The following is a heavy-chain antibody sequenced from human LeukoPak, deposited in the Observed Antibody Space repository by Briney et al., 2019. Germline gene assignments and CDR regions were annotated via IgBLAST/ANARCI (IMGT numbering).Heavy chain of an antibody. Sequence: GGSLRLSCAASGFTFSSYSMNWVRQAPGKGLEWVSAISGSGGSTYYADSVKGRFTISRDNSKNTLYLQMNSLRAEDTAVYYCAKDVWDCSGGSCYTPPNWGQGTLVTVSS. V-gene: IGHV3-23*01. CDR3: AKDVWDCSGGSCYTPPN. CDR2: ISGSGGST. D-gene: IGHD2-15*01. CDR1: GFTFSSYS. J-gene: IGHJ4*02.